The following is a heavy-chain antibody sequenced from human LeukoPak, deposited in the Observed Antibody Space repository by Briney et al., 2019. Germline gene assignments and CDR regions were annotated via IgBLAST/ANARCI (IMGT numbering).Heavy chain of an antibody. CDR2: IYYSGST. Sequence: SETLSLTCTVSGGSISSSSYYWGWIRQPPGKGLEWIGSIYYSGSTYYNPSLKSRVTISVDTSKNQFSLKLSSVTAADTAVYYCARGLTMVPRYYYYYGMDVWGQGTTVTVSS. V-gene: IGHV4-39*07. CDR3: ARGLTMVPRYYYYYGMDV. J-gene: IGHJ6*02. CDR1: GGSISSSSYY. D-gene: IGHD4/OR15-4a*01.